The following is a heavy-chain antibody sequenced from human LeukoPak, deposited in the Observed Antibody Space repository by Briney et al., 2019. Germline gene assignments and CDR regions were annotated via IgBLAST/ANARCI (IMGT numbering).Heavy chain of an antibody. CDR3: ARGFSSSWISYFQH. CDR2: ISYDGSNK. Sequence: GRSLRLSCAASGFTFSSYAMHWVRQAPGKGLEWVAVISYDGSNKYYADSVKGRFTISRDNSKNTLYLQMNSLRAEDTAVYYCARGFSSSWISYFQHWGQGTLVTVSS. D-gene: IGHD6-13*01. CDR1: GFTFSSYA. J-gene: IGHJ1*01. V-gene: IGHV3-30-3*01.